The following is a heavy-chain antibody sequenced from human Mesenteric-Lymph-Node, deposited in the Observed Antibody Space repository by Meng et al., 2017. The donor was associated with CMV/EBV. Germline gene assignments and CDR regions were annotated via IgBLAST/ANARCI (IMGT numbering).Heavy chain of an antibody. CDR1: GFTFSDYS. CDR2: ISFDGSST. D-gene: IGHD5-18*01. Sequence: GESLKISCAAPGFTFSDYSMNWVRQAPGKGLEWVAFISFDGSSTYYADSVKGRFTISRDNSKNTLYLLMDTLRVDDTAVYYCVRNRGYNFGSLDYWGQGTLVTVSS. V-gene: IGHV3-30*03. J-gene: IGHJ4*02. CDR3: VRNRGYNFGSLDY.